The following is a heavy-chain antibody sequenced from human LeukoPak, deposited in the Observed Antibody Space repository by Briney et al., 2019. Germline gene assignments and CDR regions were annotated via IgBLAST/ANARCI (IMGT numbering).Heavy chain of an antibody. Sequence: GGSLRLSCAASGFTFSSYAMSWVRQAPGKGLEWVSAISGSGGRTYFADSVRGRFTISRDNSRNTLYLQMDSLGSEDTAVYYCARDFFPVVDSTWYEIGYWGQGTLVTVSS. J-gene: IGHJ4*02. CDR2: ISGSGGRT. CDR1: GFTFSSYA. D-gene: IGHD2-21*01. V-gene: IGHV3-23*01. CDR3: ARDFFPVVDSTWYEIGY.